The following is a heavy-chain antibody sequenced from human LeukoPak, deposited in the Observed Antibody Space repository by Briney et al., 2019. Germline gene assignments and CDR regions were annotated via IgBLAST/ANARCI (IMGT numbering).Heavy chain of an antibody. V-gene: IGHV3-7*01. Sequence: GGSLRLSCVGSGFTFSNAWMSWVRQAPGKGLEWVANIKQDGSEKYYVDSVKGRFTISRDNAKTSLYLQMNSLRAEDTAVYYCARDLSGVTGYTYGRGIDYWGQGTLVTVSS. CDR3: ARDLSGVTGYTYGRGIDY. J-gene: IGHJ4*02. CDR1: GFTFSNAW. D-gene: IGHD5-18*01. CDR2: IKQDGSEK.